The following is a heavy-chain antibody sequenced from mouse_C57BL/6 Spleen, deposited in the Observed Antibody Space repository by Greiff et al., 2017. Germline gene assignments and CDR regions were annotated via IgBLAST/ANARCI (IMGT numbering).Heavy chain of an antibody. J-gene: IGHJ1*03. CDR2: INPSTGGT. CDR1: GYSFTGYY. CDR3: ARRGSNYGRYWYVDV. Sequence: EVQLQQSGPELVKPGASVKISCKASGYSFTGYYMNWVKQSPEKSLEWIGEINPSTGGTTYNQKFKAKATLTVDKSSSTAYMQLKSLTSEDSAVYYCARRGSNYGRYWYVDVWGTGTTVTVSS. V-gene: IGHV1-42*01. D-gene: IGHD2-5*01.